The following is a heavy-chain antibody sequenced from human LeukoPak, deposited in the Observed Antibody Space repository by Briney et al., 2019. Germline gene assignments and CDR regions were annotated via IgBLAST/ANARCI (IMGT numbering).Heavy chain of an antibody. D-gene: IGHD3-22*01. CDR1: GFTFSSYW. J-gene: IGHJ4*02. CDR3: ARGEAPYYDSSAPGDY. Sequence: GGSLRLSCAASGFTFSSYWMHWVRQAPGKGLVWVSRINSDGSSTSYADSVKGRFTISRDNAKNTLYLQMNSQRAEDTAVYYCARGEAPYYDSSAPGDYWGQGTLVTVSS. V-gene: IGHV3-74*01. CDR2: INSDGSST.